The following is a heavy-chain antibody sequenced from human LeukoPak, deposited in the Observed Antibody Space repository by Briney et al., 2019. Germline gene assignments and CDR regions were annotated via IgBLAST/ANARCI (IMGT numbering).Heavy chain of an antibody. J-gene: IGHJ4*02. CDR3: ATGGIVGATSPLDY. CDR2: FDPEDGET. Sequence: ASVKVSCKVSGYTLTELSMHWVRQAPGKGLEWMGGFDPEDGETIYAQKFQGRVTMTEDTSTDTAYMELSSLRSEDTAVYYCATGGIVGATSPLDYWGQGTLVTVSS. CDR1: GYTLTELS. D-gene: IGHD1-26*01. V-gene: IGHV1-24*01.